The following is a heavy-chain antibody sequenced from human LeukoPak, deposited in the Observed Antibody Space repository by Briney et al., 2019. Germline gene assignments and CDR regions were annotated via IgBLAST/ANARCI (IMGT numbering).Heavy chain of an antibody. CDR1: GYSFISYD. CDR2: MDPKTSNT. CDR3: ARVRGSYSHYGMDV. V-gene: IGHV1-8*01. J-gene: IGHJ6*04. D-gene: IGHD6-25*01. Sequence: ASVKVSCKGSGYSFISYDINWVRQATGQGLEWMGWMDPKTSNTGYAQKFQGRVTMTRNTSISTVYMELRSLRSEDTAVYYCARVRGSYSHYGMDVWGKGTTVTVSS.